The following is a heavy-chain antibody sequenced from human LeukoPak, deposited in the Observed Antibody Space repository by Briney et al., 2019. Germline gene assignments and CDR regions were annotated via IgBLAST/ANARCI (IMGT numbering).Heavy chain of an antibody. CDR1: GYTFTGYY. D-gene: IGHD6-6*01. Sequence: ASVKVSCKASGYTFTGYYMHWVRQAPGQGLEWMGWINPNSGGTNYAQKFQGRVTMTRDTSISTAYMELSRLRSDDTAVYYCARIEYSSSWGSGESDYWGQGTLVTVSS. CDR2: INPNSGGT. CDR3: ARIEYSSSWGSGESDY. V-gene: IGHV1-2*02. J-gene: IGHJ4*02.